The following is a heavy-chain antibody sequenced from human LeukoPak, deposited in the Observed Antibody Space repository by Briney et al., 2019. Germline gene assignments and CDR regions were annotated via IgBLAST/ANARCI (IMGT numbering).Heavy chain of an antibody. V-gene: IGHV1-46*01. J-gene: IGHJ6*02. Sequence: ASVKVSCKASGYTFTSSYIHWVRQAPGQGLEWMGIINPSSGSTTYAQRVQGRAAMTRDTSTSTVYMELSSLRSEDTAVYYCAIPVDCGGDCYYYPMDVWGQGTTVTVSS. CDR1: GYTFTSSY. D-gene: IGHD2-21*01. CDR2: INPSSGST. CDR3: AIPVDCGGDCYYYPMDV.